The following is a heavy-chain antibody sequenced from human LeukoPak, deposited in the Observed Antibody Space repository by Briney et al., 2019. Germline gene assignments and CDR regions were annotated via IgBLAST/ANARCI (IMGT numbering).Heavy chain of an antibody. V-gene: IGHV3-23*01. CDR2: ISGSGGST. Sequence: GASLRLSCAASGFTFSSYAMSWVRQAPGQGLEWVSAISGSGGSTYYADSVKGRFTISRDNSKNTLYLQMNSLRAEDTAVYYCAKKSGVWLCYFDYWGQGTLVTVSS. CDR3: AKKSGVWLCYFDY. CDR1: GFTFSSYA. J-gene: IGHJ4*02. D-gene: IGHD2-8*02.